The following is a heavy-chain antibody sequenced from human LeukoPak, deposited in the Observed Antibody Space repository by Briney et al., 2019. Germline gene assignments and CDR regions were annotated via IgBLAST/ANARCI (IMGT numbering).Heavy chain of an antibody. CDR2: IYYSGST. Sequence: SETLSLTCTVSGGSISSGGYYWSWIRQHPGKGLEWIGYIYYSGSTYYNPSLKSRVTISVDTSKNQFSLKLSSVTAADTAVYYCAREYCGGDCYSAGAFDIWGQGTMVTVSS. V-gene: IGHV4-31*03. CDR3: AREYCGGDCYSAGAFDI. D-gene: IGHD2-21*02. CDR1: GGSISSGGYY. J-gene: IGHJ3*02.